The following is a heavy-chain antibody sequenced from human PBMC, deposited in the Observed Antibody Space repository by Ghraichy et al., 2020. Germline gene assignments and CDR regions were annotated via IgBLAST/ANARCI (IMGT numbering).Heavy chain of an antibody. CDR1: GFTFSRYG. D-gene: IGHD1-26*01. J-gene: IGHJ4*02. CDR2: MSTDGKTK. Sequence: GGSLRLSCAASGFTFSRYGMHWVRQAPGKGLVWVALMSTDGKTKYYEDSVRGRFTISRDNSKNTLFLQMNSLRAEDTAMYYCARGEDGSPDFWGQGTLVTVSP. V-gene: IGHV3-30*03. CDR3: ARGEDGSPDF.